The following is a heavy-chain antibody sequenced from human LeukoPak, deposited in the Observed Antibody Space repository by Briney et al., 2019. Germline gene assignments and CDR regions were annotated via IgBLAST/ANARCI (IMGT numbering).Heavy chain of an antibody. D-gene: IGHD1-26*01. CDR3: ARDTDGSLDY. Sequence: PGGSLRLSCAASGFTFTNSWMAWVRQAPGKGLEWVANIKQDGSTKHYVDSLEGRFTISRDNPKNSLYLQMNSLRADDTAVYYCARDTDGSLDYCGQGILVTVAS. CDR1: GFTFTNSW. V-gene: IGHV3-7*01. CDR2: IKQDGSTK. J-gene: IGHJ4*02.